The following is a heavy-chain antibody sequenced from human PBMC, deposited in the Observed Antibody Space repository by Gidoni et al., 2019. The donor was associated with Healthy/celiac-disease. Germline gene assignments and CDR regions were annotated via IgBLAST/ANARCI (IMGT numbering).Heavy chain of an antibody. D-gene: IGHD4-17*01. CDR1: GFTVSSNY. CDR2: IYSGGSK. V-gene: IGHV3-66*02. J-gene: IGHJ3*02. Sequence: EVQLVESGGGLVQPGGSLRLSCAASGFTVSSNYMSWVRQAPGKGLEWVSVIYSGGSKNYADPVKGRCTISRDNSKNTLYLQMNSLRAEDTAVYYCARGLDYGERLDAFDIWGQGTMVTVSS. CDR3: ARGLDYGERLDAFDI.